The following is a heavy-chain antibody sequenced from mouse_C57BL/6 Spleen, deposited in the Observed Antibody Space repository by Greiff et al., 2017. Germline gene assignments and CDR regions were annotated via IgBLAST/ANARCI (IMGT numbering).Heavy chain of an antibody. J-gene: IGHJ3*01. V-gene: IGHV2-2*01. Sequence: QVQLKQSGPGLVQPSQSLSITCTVSGFSLTSYGVHWVRQSPGKGLEWLGVIWSGGSTDYNAAFISRLSISKDNSKGQVFFKMNRLQADDTAIYYCARGHSYYSNFPFAYWGQGTLVTVSA. D-gene: IGHD2-5*01. CDR2: IWSGGST. CDR1: GFSLTSYG. CDR3: ARGHSYYSNFPFAY.